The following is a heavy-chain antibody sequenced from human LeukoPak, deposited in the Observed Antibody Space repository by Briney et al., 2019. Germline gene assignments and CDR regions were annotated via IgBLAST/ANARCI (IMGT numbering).Heavy chain of an antibody. D-gene: IGHD6-13*01. CDR1: GFTFSSYS. V-gene: IGHV3-48*04. CDR3: ARQQLEPHYYYYYMDV. Sequence: GGSLRLSCAASGFTFSSYSMNWVRQAPGKGLEWVSYISSSSSTIYYADSVKGRFTISRDNARNSLYLQMNSLRAEDTAVYYCARQQLEPHYYYYYMDVWAKGPRSPSP. CDR2: ISSSSSTI. J-gene: IGHJ6*03.